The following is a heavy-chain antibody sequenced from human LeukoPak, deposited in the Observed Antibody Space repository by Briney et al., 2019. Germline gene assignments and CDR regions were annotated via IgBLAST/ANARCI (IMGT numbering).Heavy chain of an antibody. CDR1: GFTFSSYG. Sequence: GGSLRLSCAASGFTFSSYGMSWVRQAPGKGLEWVSAISGSGGSTYYADSVKGRFTISRDNSKNTLYLQMNSLRAEDTAVYYCAKVRTEPPYYYYYYMDVWGKGTTVTISS. CDR3: AKVRTEPPYYYYYYMDV. V-gene: IGHV3-23*01. D-gene: IGHD2-2*01. J-gene: IGHJ6*03. CDR2: ISGSGGST.